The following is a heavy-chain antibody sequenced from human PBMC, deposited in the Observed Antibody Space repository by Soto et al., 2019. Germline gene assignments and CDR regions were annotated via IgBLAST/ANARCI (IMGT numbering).Heavy chain of an antibody. Sequence: QVQLVESGGGVVQPGRSLRLSCAASGFTFNNYGMHWARQAPGKGLEWVAAISDDGSDKYYAASGKGRITISRDNSKNTVFLQRSRLRAEVRAVYYCAKDQARAASRGIDWGQATGVTVSS. J-gene: IGHJ3*01. CDR1: GFTFNNYG. CDR3: AKDQARAASRGID. CDR2: ISDDGSDK. V-gene: IGHV3-30*18. D-gene: IGHD1-26*01.